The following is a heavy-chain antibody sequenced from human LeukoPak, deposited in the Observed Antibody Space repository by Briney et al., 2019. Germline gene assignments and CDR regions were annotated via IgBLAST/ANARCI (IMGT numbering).Heavy chain of an antibody. J-gene: IGHJ4*02. CDR3: ARMYSNYFDY. Sequence: SETLSLTCAVYGGSFSGYYWSWIRQPPGKGLEWIGYIYYSGSTNYNPFLKSRVTISVDTSKNQFSLKLSSVTAADTAVYYCARMYSNYFDYWGQGTLVAVSS. D-gene: IGHD4-11*01. CDR1: GGSFSGYY. V-gene: IGHV4-59*01. CDR2: IYYSGST.